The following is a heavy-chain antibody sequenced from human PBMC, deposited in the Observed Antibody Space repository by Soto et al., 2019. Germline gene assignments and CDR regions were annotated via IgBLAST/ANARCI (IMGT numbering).Heavy chain of an antibody. Sequence: EVQLVESGGGLVQPGRSLRLSCTASGFTFGDYAMSWVRQAPGKGLEWVGFIRSKAYGGTTEYAASVKGRFTISRDDSKSIAYLQMNSLKTEDTAVYYCTREWDHIVVVPAATYGMDVWGQGTTVTVSS. CDR2: IRSKAYGGTT. V-gene: IGHV3-49*04. CDR1: GFTFGDYA. J-gene: IGHJ6*02. CDR3: TREWDHIVVVPAATYGMDV. D-gene: IGHD2-2*01.